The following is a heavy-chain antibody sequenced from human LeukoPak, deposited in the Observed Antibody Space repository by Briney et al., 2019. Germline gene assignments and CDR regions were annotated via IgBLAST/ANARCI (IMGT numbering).Heavy chain of an antibody. J-gene: IGHJ6*02. V-gene: IGHV4-59*01. CDR2: IYYSGGT. Sequence: PSETLSLTCTVSGGSISSYYWSWIRQPPGKGLEWIGYIYYSGGTNYNPSLKSRVTISVDTSKNQFSLKLSSVTAADTAVYYCARVGDYGDYMAYYYGMDVWGQGTTVTVSS. CDR1: GGSISSYY. D-gene: IGHD4-17*01. CDR3: ARVGDYGDYMAYYYGMDV.